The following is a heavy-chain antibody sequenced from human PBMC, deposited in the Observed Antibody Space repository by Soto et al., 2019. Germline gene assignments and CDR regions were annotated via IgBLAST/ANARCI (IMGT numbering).Heavy chain of an antibody. CDR2: IYYSGST. CDR3: ARYRHNNFFDP. Sequence: QVQLQESGPGLVKPSQTLSLTCTVSGASMSSGGYYWTWIRQSPGKGLEWIGYIYYSGSTYYNPSLESRVAISLDTSRSQFSLTLHSVTAADTAIYYCARYRHNNFFDPWGQGTLVTVSS. CDR1: GASMSSGGYY. D-gene: IGHD3-16*02. J-gene: IGHJ5*02. V-gene: IGHV4-31*03.